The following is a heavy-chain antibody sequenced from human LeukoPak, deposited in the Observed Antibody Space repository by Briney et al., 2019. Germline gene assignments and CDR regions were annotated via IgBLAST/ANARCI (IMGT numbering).Heavy chain of an antibody. V-gene: IGHV3-74*01. CDR3: AREYCSGGSCSFDY. D-gene: IGHD2-15*01. CDR2: INNDGGTT. Sequence: PGGSLRLSCAASGFTFSGYWMHWVRQAPGKGLVWVSRINNDGGTTIYADSVKGRFTVSRDNAKNTLFLQMNSLRADDTAVYYCAREYCSGGSCSFDYWGQGTLVTVSS. J-gene: IGHJ4*02. CDR1: GFTFSGYW.